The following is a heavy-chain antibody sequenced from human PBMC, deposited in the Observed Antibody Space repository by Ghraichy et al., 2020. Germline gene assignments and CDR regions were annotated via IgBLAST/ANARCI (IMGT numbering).Heavy chain of an antibody. J-gene: IGHJ4*02. Sequence: GGSLRLSCAASGFIFGNAWMSWVRQAPGKGLEWVGRIKSKVDGGTTEYVAPVKGRFTISRDDSKNTLYLQMNDLKTEDAAVYYCTTDRPFHNSGWYFTYWGQGTLVTVSS. CDR3: TTDRPFHNSGWYFTY. CDR2: IKSKVDGGTT. CDR1: GFIFGNAW. V-gene: IGHV3-15*01. D-gene: IGHD6-19*01.